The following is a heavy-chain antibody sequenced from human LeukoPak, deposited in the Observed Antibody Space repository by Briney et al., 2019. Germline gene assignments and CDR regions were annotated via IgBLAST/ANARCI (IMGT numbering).Heavy chain of an antibody. CDR2: TYYRAKWYN. CDR1: GDSVSSNNAA. V-gene: IGHV6-1*01. Sequence: SQTLSLTCAISGDSVSSNNAAWNWIRQSPSRGLEWLGRTYYRAKWYNDYAVSVKSRITINPDTSKNQFSLQLNSVTPEDTAVYYCATHGSVWQGGFDCWGQGTLVIVSS. D-gene: IGHD6-19*01. J-gene: IGHJ4*02. CDR3: ATHGSVWQGGFDC.